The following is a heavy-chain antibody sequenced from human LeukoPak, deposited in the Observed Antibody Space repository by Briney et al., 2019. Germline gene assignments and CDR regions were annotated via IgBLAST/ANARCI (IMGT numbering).Heavy chain of an antibody. CDR3: ARSYYDILTGYYSDAFDI. Sequence: AGGSLRLSCAASGFTFSSYAMSWVRQALGKGLEWVSPISGSGGSTYYADSVKGRFTISRDNSKNTLYLQMNSLRAEDTAVYYCARSYYDILTGYYSDAFDIWGQGTMVTVSS. J-gene: IGHJ3*02. CDR1: GFTFSSYA. V-gene: IGHV3-23*01. D-gene: IGHD3-9*01. CDR2: ISGSGGST.